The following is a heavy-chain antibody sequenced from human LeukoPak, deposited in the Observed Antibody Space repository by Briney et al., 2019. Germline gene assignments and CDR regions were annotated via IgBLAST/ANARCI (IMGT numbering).Heavy chain of an antibody. D-gene: IGHD4-11*01. V-gene: IGHV3-74*01. J-gene: IGHJ6*03. CDR1: GFTFSSYW. CDR3: ARGMTTRYMDV. CDR2: INSDGSST. Sequence: PGGSLRLSCAASGFTFSSYWMHWVRQAPGKGLVWVSRINSDGSSTSYADSVKGRFTISRDNAKNTLYLQMNSLRAEDTAVYYCARGMTTRYMDVWGKGTTVTVSS.